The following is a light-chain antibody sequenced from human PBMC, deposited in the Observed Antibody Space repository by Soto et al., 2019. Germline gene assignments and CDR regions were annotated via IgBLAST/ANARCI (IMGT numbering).Light chain of an antibody. CDR3: SSYTSSITYV. CDR1: NSHVGGYNY. CDR2: DVS. Sequence: QSLLTQPAPRSGSPGPAITISCPGTNSHVGGYNYVSWYQQHPGKAPKLMIYDVSNRPSGVSNRFSGSKSGNTASLTISGLQAEDEADYYCSSYTSSITYVFGTGTKVTVL. J-gene: IGLJ1*01. V-gene: IGLV2-14*01.